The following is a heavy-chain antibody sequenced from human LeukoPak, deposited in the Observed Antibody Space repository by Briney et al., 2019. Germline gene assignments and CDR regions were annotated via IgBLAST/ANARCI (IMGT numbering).Heavy chain of an antibody. CDR2: FDPEDGET. CDR3: ATGYVH. V-gene: IGHV1-24*01. D-gene: IGHD2-15*01. Sequence: ASVKVSCKVSGYTLTELSMHWVRQAPGKGLEWMGGFDPEDGETIYAQKFQGSVTMTEDTSTDIAYMELSSLRSEDTAVYYCATGYVHWGQGTLVTVSS. CDR1: GYTLTELS. J-gene: IGHJ4*02.